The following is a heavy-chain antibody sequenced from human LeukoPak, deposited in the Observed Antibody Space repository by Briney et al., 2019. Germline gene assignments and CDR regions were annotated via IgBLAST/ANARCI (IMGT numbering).Heavy chain of an antibody. CDR3: AKLYDFWSGYYTN. CDR1: GFTFSSYA. CDR2: ISGSGGST. V-gene: IGHV3-23*01. D-gene: IGHD3-3*01. Sequence: GGSLRLSCAASGFTFSSYAMSWVRQAPGKGLEWVSAISGSGGSTYFADSVKGQFTISRDNSKNTLFLQMNSLRAEDTAVYYCAKLYDFWSGYYTNWGQGTLVTVSS. J-gene: IGHJ4*02.